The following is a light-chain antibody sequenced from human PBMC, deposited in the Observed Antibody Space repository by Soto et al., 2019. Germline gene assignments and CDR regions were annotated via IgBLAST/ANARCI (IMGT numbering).Light chain of an antibody. V-gene: IGLV2-14*01. CDR1: SSDVASYNY. CDR2: EVN. Sequence: QAVVTQTASVSGSPGQSITISCTGTSSDVASYNYVSWYQHHPGKAPKLMIYEVNNRPSGISNRFSGSKSGNTASLTISGLQAEDEADYYCTSYTTSSTWVFGGGTKLTVL. CDR3: TSYTTSSTWV. J-gene: IGLJ3*02.